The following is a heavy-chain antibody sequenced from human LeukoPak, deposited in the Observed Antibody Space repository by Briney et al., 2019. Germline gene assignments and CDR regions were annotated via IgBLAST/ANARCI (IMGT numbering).Heavy chain of an antibody. CDR3: ARPQAYCSSPSCYTPFEY. Sequence: PGRSLRLSCAASGFTFRDFAFHWVRQAPGKGLEWVAVISYDGSTEYYADSVRGRVTVSRDNSNSTLFLQMSSLRTEDTAVYYCARPQAYCSSPSCYTPFEYWGQGTLVTVSS. CDR1: GFTFRDFA. CDR2: ISYDGSTE. J-gene: IGHJ4*02. D-gene: IGHD2-2*02. V-gene: IGHV3-30*15.